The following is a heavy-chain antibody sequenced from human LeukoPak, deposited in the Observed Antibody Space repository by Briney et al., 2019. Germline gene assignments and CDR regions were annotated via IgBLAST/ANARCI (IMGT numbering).Heavy chain of an antibody. J-gene: IGHJ4*02. Sequence: GGSLRLSCAASEFSVGSNYMTWVRQAPGKGLEWVSYISSSGSTIYYADSVKGRFTISRDNAKNSLYLQMNSLRAEDTAVYYCARVARDLYYDFWSGNYYFDYWGQGTLVTVSS. CDR2: ISSSGSTI. D-gene: IGHD3-3*01. V-gene: IGHV3-11*04. CDR1: EFSVGSNY. CDR3: ARVARDLYYDFWSGNYYFDY.